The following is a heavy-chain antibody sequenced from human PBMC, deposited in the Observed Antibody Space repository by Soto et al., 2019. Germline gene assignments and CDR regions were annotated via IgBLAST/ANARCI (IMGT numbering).Heavy chain of an antibody. V-gene: IGHV4-61*01. D-gene: IGHD2-2*01. CDR3: ARDYQNFDY. Sequence: VQLQESGPGLVKPSETLSLTCTVSGGSLSGGNYFWSWIRQPPGKGLEWIGYIYYSGSTNYNPSLTSRVTMSVDTSKNQFSLKLSSVTAADTAVYYCARDYQNFDYWGQGTLVTVSS. CDR1: GGSLSGGNYF. J-gene: IGHJ4*02. CDR2: IYYSGST.